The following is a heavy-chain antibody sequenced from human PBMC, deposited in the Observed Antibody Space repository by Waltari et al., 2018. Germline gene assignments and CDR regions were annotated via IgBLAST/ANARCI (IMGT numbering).Heavy chain of an antibody. CDR1: GFIFSSYW. Sequence: EVQLVESGGGLVQPGGSRRLSCAAYGFIFSSYWMSWVRQAPGKGLEWVANIKEDGSEKSYVDSVKGRFTISRDNAKNSLSLQMNSLRAEDTAVYYCARISSTATRDSWGRGTLVTVSS. V-gene: IGHV3-7*01. CDR2: IKEDGSEK. D-gene: IGHD6-6*01. J-gene: IGHJ4*02. CDR3: ARISSTATRDS.